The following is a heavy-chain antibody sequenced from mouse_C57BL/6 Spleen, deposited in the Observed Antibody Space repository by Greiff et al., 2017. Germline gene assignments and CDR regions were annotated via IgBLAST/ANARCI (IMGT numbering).Heavy chain of an antibody. J-gene: IGHJ2*01. D-gene: IGHD1-1*01. CDR3: ARGGYGSSYDYFDY. CDR2: IYPGDGDT. Sequence: VQLQQSGAELVKPGASVKISCKASGYAFSSYWMNWVKQRPGKGLEWIGQIYPGDGDTNYNGKFKGKATLTADKSSSTAYMQLSSLTSEDSAVYFCARGGYGSSYDYFDYWGQGTTLTVSS. V-gene: IGHV1-80*01. CDR1: GYAFSSYW.